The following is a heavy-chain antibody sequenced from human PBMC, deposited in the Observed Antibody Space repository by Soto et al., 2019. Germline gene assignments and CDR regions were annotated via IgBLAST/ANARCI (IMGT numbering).Heavy chain of an antibody. J-gene: IGHJ4*02. D-gene: IGHD3-22*01. CDR2: ISSGSSYI. V-gene: IGHV3-21*01. CDR1: GFTFTTYS. Sequence: EVQLVESGGGLVKPGGSLRLSCAASGFTFTTYSMNWVRQAPGKGLEWVSSISSGSSYIYYADSVKGRFTISRDNAKNSLSLQMNSLRGEDTAPYYCASGAYDHWGQGTLVTVSS. CDR3: ASGAYDH.